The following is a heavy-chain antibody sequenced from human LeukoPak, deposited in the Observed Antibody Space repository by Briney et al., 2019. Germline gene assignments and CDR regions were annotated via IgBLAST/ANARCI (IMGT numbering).Heavy chain of an antibody. CDR3: AREYCSSTSCIKYYYYYMDV. CDR2: IIPILGIA. D-gene: IGHD2-2*01. V-gene: IGHV1-69*04. CDR1: GGTFSSYT. Sequence: SVKVSCKASGGTFSSYTISWVRQAPGQGLEWMGRIIPILGIANYAQKFQGRVTITADKSTSTAYTELSSLRSEDTAVYYCAREYCSSTSCIKYYYYYMDVWGKGTTVTVSS. J-gene: IGHJ6*03.